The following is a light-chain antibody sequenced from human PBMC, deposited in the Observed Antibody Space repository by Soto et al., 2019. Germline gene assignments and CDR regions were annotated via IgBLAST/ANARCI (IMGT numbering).Light chain of an antibody. Sequence: EIALTQSPGTLSLSPVERATLSCRASQSFNSIYLAWYQQKPGQAPRLLIYGASSRATGIPDRFSGSGSGTDFTLTISRLEPEDFAVYYCQQYSSSPPITFGQGTRLEI. J-gene: IGKJ5*01. V-gene: IGKV3-20*01. CDR2: GAS. CDR3: QQYSSSPPIT. CDR1: QSFNSIY.